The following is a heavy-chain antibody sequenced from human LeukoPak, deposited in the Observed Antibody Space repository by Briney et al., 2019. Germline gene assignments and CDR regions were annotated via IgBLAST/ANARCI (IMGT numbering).Heavy chain of an antibody. CDR1: GYTFTGYY. V-gene: IGHV1-8*03. D-gene: IGHD5-12*01. CDR2: MNPNSGNT. J-gene: IGHJ4*02. CDR3: ARAFGGHDEWYYFDY. Sequence: ASVKVSCKASGYTFTGYYMHWVRQAPGQGLEWMGWMNPNSGNTDYAQKFQGRFTITINTSISTAYMELSSLRSEDTAVYYCARAFGGHDEWYYFDYWGQGTLVTVSS.